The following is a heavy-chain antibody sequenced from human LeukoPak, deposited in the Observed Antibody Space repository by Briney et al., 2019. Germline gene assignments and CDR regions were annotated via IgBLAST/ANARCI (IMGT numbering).Heavy chain of an antibody. D-gene: IGHD3-22*01. V-gene: IGHV4-31*02. CDR2: IYYSGST. J-gene: IGHJ5*02. Sequence: PSETLSLTCTVSGGSISSGGYYWSWIRQHPGKGLEWIGYIYYSGSTYYNPSLKSRVTISVDTSKNQFSLRLSSVTAADTAVYYCARRFYHDSTENWFDPWGQGTLVTVSS. CDR1: GGSISSGGYY. CDR3: ARRFYHDSTENWFDP.